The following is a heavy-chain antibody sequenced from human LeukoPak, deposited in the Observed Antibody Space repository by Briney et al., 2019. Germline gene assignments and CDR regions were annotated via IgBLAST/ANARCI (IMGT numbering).Heavy chain of an antibody. V-gene: IGHV3-9*01. D-gene: IGHD6-19*01. CDR1: GFTFDDYA. CDR2: ISWNSGSI. CDR3: AKDKRTVAGPFDY. Sequence: PGGSLRLSCAASGFTFDDYAMHWVRQAPGKGLEWVSGISWNSGSIGYADSVKGRFTISRDNAKNSLYLQMNSLRAEDTALYYCAKDKRTVAGPFDYWGQGTLVTVSS. J-gene: IGHJ4*02.